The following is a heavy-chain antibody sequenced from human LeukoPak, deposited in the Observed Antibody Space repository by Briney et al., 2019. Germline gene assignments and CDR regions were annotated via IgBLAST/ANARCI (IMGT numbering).Heavy chain of an antibody. J-gene: IGHJ6*02. V-gene: IGHV4-39*01. CDR3: ARLHSSSFLDV. Sequence: PSETLSLTCTVSGGSISISSDYWGWIRQPPGKGLEWIGSIYYSGSTNYNPSLKSRVTMSVDTSKNQFSLRLSSVTAADTAVYYCARLHSSSFLDVWGQGTTVTVSS. D-gene: IGHD6-19*01. CDR2: IYYSGST. CDR1: GGSISISSDY.